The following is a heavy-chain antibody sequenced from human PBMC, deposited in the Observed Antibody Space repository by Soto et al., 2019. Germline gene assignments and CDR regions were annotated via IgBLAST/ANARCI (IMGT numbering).Heavy chain of an antibody. Sequence: QVQVVESGGGVVQPGRSLRLSCAASGFTFSDYGMHWVRQAPGKGLEWVAAISYDGSNKYHADSVKGRFTISRDNSKNTLYLQMNSRRAEDKAVYYCAKENYGPYFDYWGQGTLVTVSS. J-gene: IGHJ4*02. V-gene: IGHV3-30*18. CDR1: GFTFSDYG. CDR2: ISYDGSNK. D-gene: IGHD4-17*01. CDR3: AKENYGPYFDY.